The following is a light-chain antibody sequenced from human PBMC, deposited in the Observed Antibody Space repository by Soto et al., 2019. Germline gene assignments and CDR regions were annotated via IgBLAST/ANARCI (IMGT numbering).Light chain of an antibody. Sequence: EIVMTQSPATLSVSPGERATLSCRASQSVSSKLAWYQQKPGQAPRLLIYGASTRATGIPARFSGGGSGTEFTLTINSLQTEDFGVYYCQQYDFSLRTFGQGTKVDIK. CDR3: QQYDFSLRT. CDR2: GAS. V-gene: IGKV3-15*01. J-gene: IGKJ1*01. CDR1: QSVSSK.